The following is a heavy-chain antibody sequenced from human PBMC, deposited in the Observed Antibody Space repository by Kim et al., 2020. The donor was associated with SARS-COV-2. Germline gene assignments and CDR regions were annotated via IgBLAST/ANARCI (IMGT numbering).Heavy chain of an antibody. CDR3: ARNGEIDYFYYYMDV. Sequence: GGSLRLSCEASGFSLDDYAMSWVRQAPGQGLEWVCGINWNGEDIGYADSVKGRFIISRDNAKNSLFLQMNSLTGDDTALYYCARNGEIDYFYYYMDVWGKGTTVTVSS. CDR1: GFSLDDYA. CDR2: INWNGEDI. V-gene: IGHV3-20*04. D-gene: IGHD7-27*01. J-gene: IGHJ6*03.